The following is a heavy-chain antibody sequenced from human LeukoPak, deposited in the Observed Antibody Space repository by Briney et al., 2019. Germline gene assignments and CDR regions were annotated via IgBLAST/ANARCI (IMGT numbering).Heavy chain of an antibody. Sequence: GGSLRLSCAASGFTFGYYEVNWVRQAPGKGLEWISYISTSGSTIYYANPVKGRFTISRDNAKNSLYLQMNSLRAEDTAVYYCARAMSSSSWYGGYYMDVWGKGTTVTVSS. CDR1: GFTFGYYE. V-gene: IGHV3-48*03. CDR2: ISTSGSTI. CDR3: ARAMSSSSWYGGYYMDV. J-gene: IGHJ6*03. D-gene: IGHD6-13*01.